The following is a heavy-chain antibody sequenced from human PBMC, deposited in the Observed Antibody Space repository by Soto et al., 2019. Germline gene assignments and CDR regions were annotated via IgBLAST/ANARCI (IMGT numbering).Heavy chain of an antibody. D-gene: IGHD3-3*01. J-gene: IGHJ6*02. V-gene: IGHV5-51*01. Sequence: GESLKISCKGSGYSFTSYWIGWVRQMPGKGLEWMGIIYPGDSDTRYSPSFQGQVTISADKSISTAYLQWSSLKASDTAMYYCARAYYDFWSGYYPLSYYYGMDVCGQGTTVPVS. CDR1: GYSFTSYW. CDR2: IYPGDSDT. CDR3: ARAYYDFWSGYYPLSYYYGMDV.